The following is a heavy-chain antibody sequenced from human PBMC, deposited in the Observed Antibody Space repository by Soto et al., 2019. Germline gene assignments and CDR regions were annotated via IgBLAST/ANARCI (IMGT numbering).Heavy chain of an antibody. Sequence: QVQLVESGGGVVQPGRSLRLSCAASGFTFSSYGMHWVRQAPGEGLEWVAVISYDGSNKYYADSVKGRFTISRDNSKNTLYLQMNSLRAEDTAVYYCAKEGVEGPLGSFSYYYYMDVWGKGTTVTVSS. CDR3: AKEGVEGPLGSFSYYYYMDV. CDR1: GFTFSSYG. D-gene: IGHD2-15*01. J-gene: IGHJ6*03. CDR2: ISYDGSNK. V-gene: IGHV3-30*18.